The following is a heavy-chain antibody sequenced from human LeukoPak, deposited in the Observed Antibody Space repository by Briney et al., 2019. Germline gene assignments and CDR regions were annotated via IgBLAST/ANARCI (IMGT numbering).Heavy chain of an antibody. D-gene: IGHD3-10*01. J-gene: IGHJ4*02. CDR2: IIPIFGTA. CDR1: GGTFSSYA. CDR3: ARDATGDDDGGGGLFDS. V-gene: IGHV1-69*01. Sequence: GASVKVSCKASGGTFSSYAISWVRQAPGQGLEWMGGIIPIFGTANYAQKFQGRVTITADESTSTAYMELSSLRSEDTAVYYCARDATGDDDGGGGLFDSWGQGTLVTVSS.